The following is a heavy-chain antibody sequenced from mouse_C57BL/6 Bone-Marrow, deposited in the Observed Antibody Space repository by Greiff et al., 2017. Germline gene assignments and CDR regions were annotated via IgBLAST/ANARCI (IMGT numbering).Heavy chain of an antibody. D-gene: IGHD1-1*01. J-gene: IGHJ1*03. Sequence: QVQLQQSGPELVKPGASVKLSCKASGYTFTSYDINWVKQRPGQGLEWIGWIYPRDGSTKYNEKFNGKATLTVDTSSSTAYMELLSLTSEDSAVYCCAKDYGSSYWYFDVWGTGTTVTVSS. V-gene: IGHV1-85*01. CDR1: GYTFTSYD. CDR3: AKDYGSSYWYFDV. CDR2: IYPRDGST.